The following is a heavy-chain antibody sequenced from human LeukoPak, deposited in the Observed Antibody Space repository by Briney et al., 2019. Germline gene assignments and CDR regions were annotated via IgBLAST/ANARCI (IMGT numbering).Heavy chain of an antibody. V-gene: IGHV3-74*01. CDR2: INSDGSTT. Sequence: PGGSLRLSCAAPGFTFSSYWMHWVRQAPGKGPVWVSRINSDGSTTSYMDSVKRRFTIPRDNAKNTVSLKMNRLRADDTAVYYCSRTLFGMVNYWGQGTLVIVSS. J-gene: IGHJ4*02. CDR1: GFTFSSYW. D-gene: IGHD3-3*01. CDR3: SRTLFGMVNY.